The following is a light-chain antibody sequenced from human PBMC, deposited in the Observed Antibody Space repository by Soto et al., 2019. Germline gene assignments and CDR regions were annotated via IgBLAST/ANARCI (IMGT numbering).Light chain of an antibody. CDR1: SSDVGSYNL. J-gene: IGLJ2*01. V-gene: IGLV2-23*03. CDR2: EGS. CDR3: CSYAGSSTFVV. Sequence: QSALTQPASVSGSPGQSITISCTGTSSDVGSYNLVSWYQQHPGKAPQLMIYEGSKRPSGVSNRLSGSKSGNTASLTISGLQGEEGADYYCCSYAGSSTFVVFGGGTKLTVL.